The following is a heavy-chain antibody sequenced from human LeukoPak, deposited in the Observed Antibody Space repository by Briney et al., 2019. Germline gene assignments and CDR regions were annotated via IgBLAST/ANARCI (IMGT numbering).Heavy chain of an antibody. Sequence: ASVKVSCKASGYTFTRYYMHWVRQAPGQGLEWMGWINPNSGGTNYAQKFQGRVTMTRDTSISTAYMELSRLRSDDTAVYYYARYHPDTAADYWGQGTLVTVSS. J-gene: IGHJ4*02. D-gene: IGHD5-18*01. CDR1: GYTFTRYY. CDR2: INPNSGGT. CDR3: ARYHPDTAADY. V-gene: IGHV1-2*02.